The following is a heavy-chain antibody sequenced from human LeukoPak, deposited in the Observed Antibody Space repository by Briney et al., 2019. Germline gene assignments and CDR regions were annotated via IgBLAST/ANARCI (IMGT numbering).Heavy chain of an antibody. Sequence: PSETLSLTCTVSGGSISSSYWSWIRQPPGKGLEWIGYIYYSGTTDYNPSLRSRVTISVDTPKNQFSLKLSSVTAADTAVYYCARAAPRSWYQGGVDYWGQGTLVTVSS. CDR1: GGSISSSY. CDR2: IYYSGTT. D-gene: IGHD6-13*01. V-gene: IGHV4-59*01. J-gene: IGHJ4*02. CDR3: ARAAPRSWYQGGVDY.